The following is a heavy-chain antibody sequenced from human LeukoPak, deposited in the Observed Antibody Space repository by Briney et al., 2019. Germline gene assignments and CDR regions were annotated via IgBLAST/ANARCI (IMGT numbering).Heavy chain of an antibody. J-gene: IGHJ4*02. Sequence: PGGSLRLSCAASGFTFSSYAMHWVRQAPGKGLEWVAVISYDGSNKYYADSVKGRFTISRDNSKNTLYLQMNSLRAEDTAVYYCARDRCTNGVCMYYFDYWAREPWSPPPQ. V-gene: IGHV3-30-3*01. CDR2: ISYDGSNK. CDR1: GFTFSSYA. CDR3: ARDRCTNGVCMYYFDY. D-gene: IGHD2-8*01.